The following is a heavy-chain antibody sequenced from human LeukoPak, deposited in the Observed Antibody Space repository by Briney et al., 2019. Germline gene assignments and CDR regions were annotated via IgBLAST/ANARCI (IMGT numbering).Heavy chain of an antibody. Sequence: ASEKVLCKASGYTFTSYDINWVRQATGQGLEWMGWKNPNSGNTGYAQKFQGRVTMTRNTSISTAYMELSSLRSEDTAVYYCARVGADGIGYYYDAFDIRGQGTMVTVSS. V-gene: IGHV1-8*01. J-gene: IGHJ3*02. D-gene: IGHD3-22*01. CDR2: KNPNSGNT. CDR1: GYTFTSYD. CDR3: ARVGADGIGYYYDAFDI.